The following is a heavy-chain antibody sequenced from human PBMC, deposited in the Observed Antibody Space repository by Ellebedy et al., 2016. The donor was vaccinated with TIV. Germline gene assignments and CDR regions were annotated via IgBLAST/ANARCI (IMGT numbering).Heavy chain of an antibody. Sequence: GESLKISCAASGFSFSDFYVAWIRQAPGRGLEWVSYISDSGATISYTDPVKGRFTISRDNDRNSLYLQMSSLSAEDTAVYYCARVRTETRNYGMDVWGQGTTVTVS. J-gene: IGHJ6*02. D-gene: IGHD2-8*02. CDR2: ISDSGATI. V-gene: IGHV3-11*04. CDR1: GFSFSDFY. CDR3: ARVRTETRNYGMDV.